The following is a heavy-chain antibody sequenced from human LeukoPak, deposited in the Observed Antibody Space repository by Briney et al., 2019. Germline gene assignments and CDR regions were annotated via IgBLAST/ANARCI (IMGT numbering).Heavy chain of an antibody. J-gene: IGHJ4*02. D-gene: IGHD5-18*01. V-gene: IGHV3-30*18. Sequence: GGSLRLSCAASGFAFSSYSMNWVRQAPGKGLEWVAVISYDGSNKYYADSVKGRFTISRDNSKNTLYLQMNSLRAEDTAVYYCAKEQLWGQGTLVTVSS. CDR2: ISYDGSNK. CDR3: AKEQL. CDR1: GFAFSSYS.